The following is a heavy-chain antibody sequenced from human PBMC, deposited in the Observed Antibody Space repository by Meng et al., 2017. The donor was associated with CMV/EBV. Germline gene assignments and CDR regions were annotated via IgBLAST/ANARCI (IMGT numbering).Heavy chain of an antibody. CDR2: ISGSGGST. CDR3: AKDHLRRNYDFWSGYYPRPTYYYYGMDV. D-gene: IGHD3-3*01. J-gene: IGHJ6*02. CDR1: GFTFSSYA. V-gene: IGHV3-23*01. Sequence: LSLTCAASGFTFSSYAMSWVRQAPGKGLEWVSAISGSGGSTYYADSVKGRFTVSRDNSKNTLYLQMNSLRAEDTAVYYCAKDHLRRNYDFWSGYYPRPTYYYYGMDVWGQGTTVTVSS.